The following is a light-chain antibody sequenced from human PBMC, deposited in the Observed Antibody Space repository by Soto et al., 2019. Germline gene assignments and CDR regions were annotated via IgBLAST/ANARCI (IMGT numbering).Light chain of an antibody. J-gene: IGLJ1*01. CDR3: CSYAGDYTFV. Sequence: QSALTQPRSMSGSPGQSVTISCTGTSIDVGGYNYVTWYQQYPGKAPKVMIYDVKTRPSGVPDRFSGSKSGNTASLTISGLQAEDEADYYCCSYAGDYTFVFGPGTKLTVL. CDR2: DVK. CDR1: SIDVGGYNY. V-gene: IGLV2-11*01.